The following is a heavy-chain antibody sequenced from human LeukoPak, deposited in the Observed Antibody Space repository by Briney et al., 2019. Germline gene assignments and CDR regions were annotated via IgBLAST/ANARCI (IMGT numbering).Heavy chain of an antibody. V-gene: IGHV3-30*04. CDR2: ISYDGSNK. CDR3: ARDNHYYDFWSGPLDY. Sequence: GGSLRLSCAASGLTFSTYAMHWVRQAPGKGLEWVALISYDGSNKYYADSVKGRFTISRDNPKNTLYLQMNSLRAEDTAVYYCARDNHYYDFWSGPLDYWGQGTLVTVSS. D-gene: IGHD3-3*01. CDR1: GLTFSTYA. J-gene: IGHJ4*02.